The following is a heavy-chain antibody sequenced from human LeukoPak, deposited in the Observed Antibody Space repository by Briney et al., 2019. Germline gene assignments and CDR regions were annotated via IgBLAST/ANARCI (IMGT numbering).Heavy chain of an antibody. CDR1: GGSISSSSYY. D-gene: IGHD3-22*01. CDR3: ARARYYDGQLV. CDR2: IYYSGST. J-gene: IGHJ4*02. Sequence: PSETLSLTCTVSGGSISSSSYYWGWIRQPPGKGLEWIGSIYYSGSTYYNPSLKSRVTISVDTSKNQFSLKLSSVTAADTPVYYCARARYYDGQLVWGQGTLVTVSS. V-gene: IGHV4-39*07.